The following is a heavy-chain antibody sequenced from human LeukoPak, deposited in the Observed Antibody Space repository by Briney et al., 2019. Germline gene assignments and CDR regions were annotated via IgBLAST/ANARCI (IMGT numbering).Heavy chain of an antibody. Sequence: SETLSLTCAVYGGSFSGYYWSWIRQPPGKGLEWIGEINHSGSTNYNPSLKSRVTISVDTSKNQFSLKLSSVTAADTAVYYCARHRRYYYDSSGYYYNWFDPWGQGTLVTVSS. CDR3: ARHRRYYYDSSGYYYNWFDP. CDR1: GGSFSGYY. CDR2: INHSGST. V-gene: IGHV4-34*01. D-gene: IGHD3-22*01. J-gene: IGHJ5*02.